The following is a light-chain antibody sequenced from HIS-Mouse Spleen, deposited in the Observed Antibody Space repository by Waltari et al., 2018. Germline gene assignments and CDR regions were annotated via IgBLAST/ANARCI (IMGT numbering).Light chain of an antibody. CDR3: YSTDSSGNHRV. V-gene: IGLV3-10*01. CDR2: EDS. CDR1: ALPKKY. J-gene: IGLJ2*01. Sequence: SYELTQPPSVSVSPGQTHRITCSGEALPKKYAYWYQPNSGHAPVLVIYEDSKRPSGIPERFSGSSSGTMATLTISGAQVEDEADYYCYSTDSSGNHRVFGGGTKLTVL.